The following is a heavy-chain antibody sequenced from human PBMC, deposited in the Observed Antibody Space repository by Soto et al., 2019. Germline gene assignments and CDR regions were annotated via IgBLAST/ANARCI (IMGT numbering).Heavy chain of an antibody. V-gene: IGHV4-59*01. Sequence: QVQLQESGPGLVKPSETLSLTCTVSGGSISIFYWNWIRQPPGKGLEWIGYVHYSGTTSYNPSLKSRASISLDTSKNQCSLRLTSVTAADTAVYYCARRWSGTDYWGQGTLVTVSS. CDR2: VHYSGTT. J-gene: IGHJ4*02. CDR1: GGSISIFY. CDR3: ARRWSGTDY. D-gene: IGHD3-10*01.